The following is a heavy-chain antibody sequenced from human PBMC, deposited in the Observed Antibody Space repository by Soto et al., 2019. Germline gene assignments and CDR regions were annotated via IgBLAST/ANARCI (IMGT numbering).Heavy chain of an antibody. D-gene: IGHD3-9*01. CDR1: GGTFSSYA. V-gene: IGHV1-69*13. CDR2: IIPIFGTA. J-gene: IGHJ4*02. Sequence: SVKVSCKASGGTFSSYAISWVRQAPGQGLEWMGGIIPIFGTANYAQKFQGRVTITADESTSTAYMELSSLRSEDTAVYYCARGADPTSPLRYFDWSPFDYWGQGTLVTVSS. CDR3: ARGADPTSPLRYFDWSPFDY.